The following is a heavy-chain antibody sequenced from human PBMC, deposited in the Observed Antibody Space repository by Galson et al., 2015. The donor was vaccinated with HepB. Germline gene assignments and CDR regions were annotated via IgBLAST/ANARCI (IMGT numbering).Heavy chain of an antibody. Sequence: SLRLSCAASGFTVSGNYMSWVRQAPGKGLECVSVIYSGGSTYHADSVKGRFTISRDNSKNTLYLQLNSLRAEDTAVYYCARGGLEDAFDIWGQGTMVTVSS. V-gene: IGHV3-53*01. CDR2: IYSGGST. CDR3: ARGGLEDAFDI. CDR1: GFTVSGNY. D-gene: IGHD5-24*01. J-gene: IGHJ3*02.